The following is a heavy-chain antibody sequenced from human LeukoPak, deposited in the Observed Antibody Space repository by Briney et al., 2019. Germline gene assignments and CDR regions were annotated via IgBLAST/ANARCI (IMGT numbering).Heavy chain of an antibody. J-gene: IGHJ4*02. CDR1: GFTFSNYW. CDR3: ARGSSGWYGIDY. V-gene: IGHV3-74*01. Sequence: GGSLRLSCAAYGFTFSNYWMHWVRQVPGKGLVCVSRINIDGTSTSYADSVKGRFTISRDNAKNALYLQMNSLRAEDTAVYYCARGSSGWYGIDYWGQGALVNVSS. D-gene: IGHD6-19*01. CDR2: INIDGTST.